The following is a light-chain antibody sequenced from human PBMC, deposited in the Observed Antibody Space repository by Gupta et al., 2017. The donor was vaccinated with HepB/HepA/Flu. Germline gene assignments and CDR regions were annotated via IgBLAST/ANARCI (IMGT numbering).Light chain of an antibody. V-gene: IGLV3-1*01. CDR2: EDT. CDR1: RLGDKY. Sequence: YDLSQPPSVSVSPGQTASITCSGNRLGDKYASWYQQKPGQSPIVVIYEDTKRPSGIPERFSASNSGNTATLTISGTQAMDEADYYCQAWDNTLVIFGGGTKLTVL. J-gene: IGLJ2*01. CDR3: QAWDNTLVI.